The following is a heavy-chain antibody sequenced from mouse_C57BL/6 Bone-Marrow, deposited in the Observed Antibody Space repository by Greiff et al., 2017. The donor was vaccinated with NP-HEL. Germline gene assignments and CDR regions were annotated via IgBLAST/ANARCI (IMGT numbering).Heavy chain of an antibody. Sequence: EVQGVESGGDLVKPGGSLKLSCAASGFTFSSYGMSWVRQTPDKRLEWVATISSGGSYTYYPDSVKGRFTISRDNAKNTLYLQMSSLKSEDTAMYYCARHGGNLYAMDYWGQGTSVTVSS. CDR2: ISSGGSYT. CDR1: GFTFSSYG. V-gene: IGHV5-6*01. CDR3: ARHGGNLYAMDY. D-gene: IGHD1-1*02. J-gene: IGHJ4*01.